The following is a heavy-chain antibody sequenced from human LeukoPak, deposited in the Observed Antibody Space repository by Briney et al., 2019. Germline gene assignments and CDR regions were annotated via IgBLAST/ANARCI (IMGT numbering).Heavy chain of an antibody. Sequence: SETLSLTCTVPGGPISSYYWSWIRQPPGKGLEWIGYIYYKGNTNYNPSLKSRVTISVDTSKNQFSLKVSSVTAADTAVYYRARDLNGSYGRYFDYWGQGTLVTVSS. CDR2: IYYKGNT. CDR1: GGPISSYY. V-gene: IGHV4-59*01. CDR3: ARDLNGSYGRYFDY. J-gene: IGHJ4*02. D-gene: IGHD1-26*01.